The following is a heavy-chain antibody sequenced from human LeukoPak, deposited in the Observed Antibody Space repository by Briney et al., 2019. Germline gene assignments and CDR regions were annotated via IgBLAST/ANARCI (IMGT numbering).Heavy chain of an antibody. CDR3: ARGSSDYGDYGVFDY. Sequence: GGSLRLSCAASGFTVSSNYMSWVRQAPGKGLEWVSVIYSGGSTYYADSVKGRSTISRDNSKNTLYLQMNSLRAEDTAVYYCARGSSDYGDYGVFDYWGQGTLVTVSS. CDR1: GFTVSSNY. CDR2: IYSGGST. V-gene: IGHV3-66*01. D-gene: IGHD4-17*01. J-gene: IGHJ4*02.